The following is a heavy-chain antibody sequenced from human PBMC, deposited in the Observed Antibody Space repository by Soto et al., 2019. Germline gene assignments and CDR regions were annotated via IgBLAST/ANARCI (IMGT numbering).Heavy chain of an antibody. J-gene: IGHJ4*02. CDR1: GFTFSSYA. D-gene: IGHD5-12*01. CDR2: ISGSGGST. CDR3: EKDQVKSKGDPYTWLQLYRYFYY. Sequence: GVSLRLSCAASGFTFSSYAMSWVRQAPGKGLEWVSAISGSGGSTYYADSVKGRFTISRDNSKNTLYLQMNSLRAEDTAVYYCEKDQVKSKGDPYTWLQLYRYFYYWGQGTLGTFS. V-gene: IGHV3-23*01.